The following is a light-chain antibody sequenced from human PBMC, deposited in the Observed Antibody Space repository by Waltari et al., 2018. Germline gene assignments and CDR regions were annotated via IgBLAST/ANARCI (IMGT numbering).Light chain of an antibody. J-gene: IGLJ3*02. CDR3: QSADSYGASWV. V-gene: IGLV3-25*03. Sequence: SYELTQPPSVSVSPGQTARITCSGDILTKQNAYWYQQKPGQAPLLVIYQGTERPSGIPERFSGSRSVTVVTLTISGVQAEDEADYYCQSADSYGASWVFGGGTKLTVL. CDR2: QGT. CDR1: ILTKQN.